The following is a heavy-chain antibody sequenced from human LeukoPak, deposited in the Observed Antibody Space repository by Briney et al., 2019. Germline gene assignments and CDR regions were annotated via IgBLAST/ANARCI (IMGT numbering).Heavy chain of an antibody. D-gene: IGHD6-19*01. CDR2: ISGSGDST. J-gene: IGHJ4*02. Sequence: GGSLRLSCAASGFTFSNYAMSWVRQAPGKGLEWVSAISGSGDSTFYTDSVKGRFTTSRDNSKNTLYLQMRSLRAEDTAVYYCAKDSVVVAGLVNYFDSWGQGTLVTVSS. V-gene: IGHV3-23*01. CDR3: AKDSVVVAGLVNYFDS. CDR1: GFTFSNYA.